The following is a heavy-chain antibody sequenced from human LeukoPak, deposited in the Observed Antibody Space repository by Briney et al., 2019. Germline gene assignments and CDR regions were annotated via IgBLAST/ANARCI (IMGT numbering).Heavy chain of an antibody. CDR1: GYTFTGYY. Sequence: ASVKVSCKSSGYTFTGYYMHWVRQAPGQGLEWMGWINPNSGGTNYAQKFQGRVTMTRDTSISTAYMELSSLRSDDTAVYYCARSKQWPGWFDPWGQGTLVTVSS. J-gene: IGHJ5*02. V-gene: IGHV1-2*02. D-gene: IGHD6-19*01. CDR2: INPNSGGT. CDR3: ARSKQWPGWFDP.